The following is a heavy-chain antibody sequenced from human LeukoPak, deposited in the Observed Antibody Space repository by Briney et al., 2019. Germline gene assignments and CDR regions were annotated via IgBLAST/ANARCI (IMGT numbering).Heavy chain of an antibody. CDR2: ISAYNGDT. Sequence: ASVKVSCKTSGYTFTSYGISWVRQAPGQGLEWMGWISAYNGDTNYAQNLQGRVTMTTDTSTSTAYMELRSLRSDDTAVYYCATGPSMMFDYWGQGTLVTVSS. D-gene: IGHD3-10*02. J-gene: IGHJ4*02. V-gene: IGHV1-18*01. CDR3: ATGPSMMFDY. CDR1: GYTFTSYG.